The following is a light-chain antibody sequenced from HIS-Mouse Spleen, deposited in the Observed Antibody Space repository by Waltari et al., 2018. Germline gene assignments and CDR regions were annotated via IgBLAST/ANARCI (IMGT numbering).Light chain of an antibody. J-gene: IGLJ2*01. CDR1: ALPKKY. CDR3: YSTDSSGNHRV. CDR2: EDS. Sequence: SYELTQPPSVSVSPGQTARITCSGDALPKKYAYWYQPKSGQAPGLVIYEDSKRPSGIPERFSGSSSGTMATLTISGAQVVDEADYYCYSTDSSGNHRVFGGGTKLTVL. V-gene: IGLV3-10*01.